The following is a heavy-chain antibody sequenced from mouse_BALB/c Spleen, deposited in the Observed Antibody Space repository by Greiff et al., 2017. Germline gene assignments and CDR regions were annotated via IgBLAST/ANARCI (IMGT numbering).Heavy chain of an antibody. CDR2: INPSNGRT. CDR3: ARYYLIKYFDV. Sequence: QVQLQQSGAELVRPGTSVKLSCKASGYTFTSYWMHWVKQRPGQGLEWIGEINPSNGRTNYNEKFKSKATLTVDKSSSTAYMQLSSLTSEDSAVYYCARYYLIKYFDVWGAGTTVTVSS. D-gene: IGHD5-5*01. J-gene: IGHJ1*01. V-gene: IGHV1S81*02. CDR1: GYTFTSYW.